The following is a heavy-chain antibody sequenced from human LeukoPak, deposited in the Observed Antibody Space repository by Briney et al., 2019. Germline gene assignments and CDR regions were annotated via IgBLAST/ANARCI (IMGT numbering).Heavy chain of an antibody. J-gene: IGHJ4*02. V-gene: IGHV1-18*01. Sequence: ASVKVSCKASGYTFTSYGISWVRQAPGQGLEWMGWISAYNGNTNYAQKLQGRVTMTTDTSTSTAYMELRSLRSDDTAVYYCARDLNTYDSSGYYLVFDYWGQGTLVTVSS. CDR2: ISAYNGNT. D-gene: IGHD3-22*01. CDR1: GYTFTSYG. CDR3: ARDLNTYDSSGYYLVFDY.